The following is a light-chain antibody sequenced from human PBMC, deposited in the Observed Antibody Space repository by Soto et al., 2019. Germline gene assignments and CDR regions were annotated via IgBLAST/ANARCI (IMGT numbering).Light chain of an antibody. J-gene: IGKJ2*01. CDR3: HQYDNTHS. V-gene: IGKV3-20*01. Sequence: ENVLTQSPGTLSLSPGERATLSCRASQTVGRSRLAWYQQKSGQAPRLLIYGASSRAAGISDRFSGSGSGTDFTLNISGLEHEDFAIYYCHQYDNTHSFGQGTKLEI. CDR1: QTVGRSR. CDR2: GAS.